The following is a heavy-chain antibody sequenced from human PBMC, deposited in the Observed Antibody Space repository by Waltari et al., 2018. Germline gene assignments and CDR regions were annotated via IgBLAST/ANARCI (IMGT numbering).Heavy chain of an antibody. CDR3: AREGGTVAVTTTQPIPGLDFQH. J-gene: IGHJ1*01. D-gene: IGHD4-17*01. V-gene: IGHV1-3*01. CDR1: GYTFTSYA. Sequence: QVQLVQSGAEVKKPGASVKVSCKASGYTFTSYAMHWVRQAPGQRLEWMGWINAGNGNTKYSQKFQGRVTITSDTSASTAYMELSSLRSEDTAVYYCAREGGTVAVTTTQPIPGLDFQHWGQGTLVTVSS. CDR2: INAGNGNT.